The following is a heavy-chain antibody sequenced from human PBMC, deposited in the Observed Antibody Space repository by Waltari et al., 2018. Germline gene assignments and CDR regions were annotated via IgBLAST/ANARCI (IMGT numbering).Heavy chain of an antibody. Sequence: QVQLIQSGAEVKKPGASVRVSCKLSGYTLTQVSTHWVRQVDGKGLEWMGGFDHADRGRSYAQKVHGRLIMTEDTSTDTAYMELSSLRSEDTAIYYCATDREITMMGDSFDLWGQGTMVTVSS. J-gene: IGHJ3*01. V-gene: IGHV1-24*01. CDR1: GYTLTQVS. CDR3: ATDREITMMGDSFDL. D-gene: IGHD3-22*01. CDR2: FDHADRGR.